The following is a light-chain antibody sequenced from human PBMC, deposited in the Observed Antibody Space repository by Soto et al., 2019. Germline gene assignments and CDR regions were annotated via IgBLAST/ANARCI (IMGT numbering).Light chain of an antibody. V-gene: IGKV3-20*01. Sequence: TQSPGTLSLSPGERATLSCRASQSVSSSYLAWYQHKPGQAPRLLIYGASSRATGIPDRFSGSGSGADFTLTISRLEPEDFAVYYCHQYGISPPVTFGQGTRLEIK. J-gene: IGKJ5*01. CDR1: QSVSSSY. CDR3: HQYGISPPVT. CDR2: GAS.